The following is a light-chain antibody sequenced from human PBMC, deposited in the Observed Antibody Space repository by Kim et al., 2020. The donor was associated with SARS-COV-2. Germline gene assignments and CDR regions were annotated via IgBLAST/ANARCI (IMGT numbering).Light chain of an antibody. CDR3: NSRDSSGYV. Sequence: SSELTQDPAVSVALGQTVRITCQGDSLRSYYASWYQQKPGQAPVPVIYGKNNRPSGIPDRFSGSSSGNTASLTITGAQAEDEADYYCNSRDSSGYVFRTG. J-gene: IGLJ1*01. V-gene: IGLV3-19*01. CDR1: SLRSYY. CDR2: GKN.